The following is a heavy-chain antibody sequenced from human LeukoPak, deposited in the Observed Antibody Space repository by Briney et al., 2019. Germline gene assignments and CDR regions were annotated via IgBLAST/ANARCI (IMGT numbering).Heavy chain of an antibody. CDR1: GFTLTNHG. CDR3: AKGSAAGRPYYFDY. Sequence: GGSLRLSCAVSGFTLTNHGVSWVRQAPGKGLEWVSAIDSTGAYTWYADSVKGRFTISKDSSKTILYLQMNSLRAEDAAVYFCAKGSAAGRPYYFDYWGQGTLVTVSS. CDR2: IDSTGAYT. V-gene: IGHV3-23*01. D-gene: IGHD6-13*01. J-gene: IGHJ4*02.